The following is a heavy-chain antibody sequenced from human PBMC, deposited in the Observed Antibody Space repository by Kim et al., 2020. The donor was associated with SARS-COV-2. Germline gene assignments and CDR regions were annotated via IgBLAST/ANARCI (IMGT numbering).Heavy chain of an antibody. CDR1: GGSISSGGYY. Sequence: SETLSLTCTVSGGSISSGGYYWIWIRQHPGKGLEWIGYIYYSGSTYYNPSLKSRVTISVDTSKTQFSLKLSSVTAADTAVYYCARAITIFGVVISYFDYWGQGTLVTVSS. CDR2: IYYSGST. V-gene: IGHV4-31*03. D-gene: IGHD3-3*01. CDR3: ARAITIFGVVISYFDY. J-gene: IGHJ4*02.